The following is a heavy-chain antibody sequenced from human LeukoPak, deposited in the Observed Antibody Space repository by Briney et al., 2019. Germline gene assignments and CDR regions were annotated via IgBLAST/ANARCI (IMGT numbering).Heavy chain of an antibody. CDR3: AKDRGSPVVVTAFDY. Sequence: PGGSLRLSCAASGFTFRSYAMTWVRQAPGKGLEWVSTISGSGGSTYNADSVKGRFTISRDNSKHTLYLQMNSLRAGDTAVYYCAKDRGSPVVVTAFDYWGQGTLVTVSS. V-gene: IGHV3-23*01. D-gene: IGHD2-21*02. J-gene: IGHJ4*02. CDR2: ISGSGGST. CDR1: GFTFRSYA.